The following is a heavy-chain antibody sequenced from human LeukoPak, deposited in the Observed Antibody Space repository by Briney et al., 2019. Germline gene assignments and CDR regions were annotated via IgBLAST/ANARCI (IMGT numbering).Heavy chain of an antibody. J-gene: IGHJ4*02. CDR1: GFTFSSYA. V-gene: IGHV3-23*01. CDR2: IGGGGGTT. D-gene: IGHD2-2*01. CDR3: ARSCSSTNCRDY. Sequence: GALRLSCAASGFTFSSYAMSWVRQAPGKGLEWVSSIGGGGGTTYYADSVKGRFTISRDNSKNTLYLQMNSLRAEDTAVYYCARSCSSTNCRDYWGQGTLVTVSS.